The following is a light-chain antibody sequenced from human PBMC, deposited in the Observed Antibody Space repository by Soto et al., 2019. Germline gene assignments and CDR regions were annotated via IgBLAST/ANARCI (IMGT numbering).Light chain of an antibody. CDR1: QSISSW. J-gene: IGKJ1*01. CDR3: HQYKSSPWT. Sequence: DIQMTQSPSTLSASVGDRVTITCRASQSISSWLAWYQQKPGKAPKLLVYKASSLESGVPSRFSGSGSGTEFTLTISRLQPDDVATYYCHQYKSSPWTFGQGTKVEIK. V-gene: IGKV1-5*03. CDR2: KAS.